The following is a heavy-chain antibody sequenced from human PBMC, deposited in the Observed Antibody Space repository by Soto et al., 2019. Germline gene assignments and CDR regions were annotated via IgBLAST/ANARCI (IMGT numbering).Heavy chain of an antibody. D-gene: IGHD6-19*01. J-gene: IGHJ5*02. V-gene: IGHV4-39*01. CDR2: IYYSGST. CDR3: ARRLHSSGWYGGWFDP. Sequence: SETLSLTCTVSGGSISSSSCYWGWIRQPPGKWLEWIGSIYYSGSTYYNPSLKSRVTISVDTSKNQFSLKLSSVTAADTAVYYCARRLHSSGWYGGWFDPWGQGTLVTVSS. CDR1: GGSISSSSCY.